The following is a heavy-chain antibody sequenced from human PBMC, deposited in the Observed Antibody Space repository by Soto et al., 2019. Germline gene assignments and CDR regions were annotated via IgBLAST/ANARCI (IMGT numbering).Heavy chain of an antibody. J-gene: IGHJ6*02. CDR2: IYYSGST. V-gene: IGHV4-31*03. D-gene: IGHD3-3*01. CDR1: GGSISSGGYY. CDR3: ARDPRLDYDLGYYYGMDV. Sequence: SETLSLTCTVSGGSISSGGYYWSWIRQHPGKGLEWIGYIYYSGSTYYNPSLKSRVTISVDTSKNQFSLKLSSVTAADTAVYYCARDPRLDYDLGYYYGMDVWGQGTTVTVSS.